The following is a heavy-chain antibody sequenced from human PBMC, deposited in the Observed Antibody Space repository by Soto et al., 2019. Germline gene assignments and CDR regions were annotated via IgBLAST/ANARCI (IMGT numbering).Heavy chain of an antibody. V-gene: IGHV4-39*07. CDR2: IYYSGST. Sequence: SETLSLTCTVSGGSISSSSYYWGWIRQPPGKGLEWIGSIYYSGSTYYNPSLKSRVTISVDTSKNQFSLKLSSVTAADTAVYYCARAGNWNDMYYGMDVWGQGPTVTVSS. CDR1: GGSISSSSYY. J-gene: IGHJ6*02. CDR3: ARAGNWNDMYYGMDV. D-gene: IGHD1-1*01.